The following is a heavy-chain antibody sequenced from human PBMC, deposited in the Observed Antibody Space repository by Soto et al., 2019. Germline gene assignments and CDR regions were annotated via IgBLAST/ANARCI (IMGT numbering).Heavy chain of an antibody. CDR3: AREWGDYPRGFAH. CDR2: IYYSGVT. Sequence: WTWIRQSPGKGLEWIGYIYYSGVTNYNPSLNSRVTLSVDTSKNQFSLELSSVTAADTAVYYCAREWGDYPRGFAHWGQGTLVTVSS. V-gene: IGHV4-59*01. J-gene: IGHJ4*02. D-gene: IGHD4-17*01.